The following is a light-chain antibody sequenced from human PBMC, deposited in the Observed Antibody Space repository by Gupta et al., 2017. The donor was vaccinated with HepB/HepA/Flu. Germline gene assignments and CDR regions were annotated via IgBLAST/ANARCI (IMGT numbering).Light chain of an antibody. Sequence: DIQMTQPPSSVSAPVGDRVTITCRASQSISTWLAWYQQEPGKAPKLLISAASNLQSGVPSRFSGSGSGTDFTLTISSLQPEDSATYYCQQANSFPFTFGPGTKVDIK. J-gene: IGKJ3*01. V-gene: IGKV1-12*01. CDR2: AAS. CDR3: QQANSFPFT. CDR1: QSISTW.